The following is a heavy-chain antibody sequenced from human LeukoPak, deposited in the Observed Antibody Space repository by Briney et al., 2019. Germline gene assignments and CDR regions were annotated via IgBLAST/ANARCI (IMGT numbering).Heavy chain of an antibody. J-gene: IGHJ4*02. CDR2: MNPNSGNT. CDR1: GYTFTSYD. CDR3: ARGIGSGYARNY. D-gene: IGHD5-12*01. Sequence: GAAVKVSCKASGYTFTSYDINWVRQATGQGLEWMGWMNPNSGNTGYAQKFQGRVTMTRSTSISTAYMELSSLRSEDTAVYYCARGIGSGYARNYWGQGTLVTVSS. V-gene: IGHV1-8*01.